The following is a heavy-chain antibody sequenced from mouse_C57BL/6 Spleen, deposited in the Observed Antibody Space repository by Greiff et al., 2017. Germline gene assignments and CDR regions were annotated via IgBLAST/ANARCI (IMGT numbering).Heavy chain of an antibody. CDR1: GYAFSSYW. V-gene: IGHV1-80*01. J-gene: IGHJ4*01. D-gene: IGHD2-2*01. CDR2: IYPGDGDT. CDR3: AIWLLYAMDY. Sequence: VQGVESGAELVKPGASVKISCKASGYAFSSYWMNWVKQRPGKGLEWIGQIYPGDGDTNYNGKFKGKATLTADKSSSTAYMQLSSLTSEDSAVYFCAIWLLYAMDYWGQGTSVTVSS.